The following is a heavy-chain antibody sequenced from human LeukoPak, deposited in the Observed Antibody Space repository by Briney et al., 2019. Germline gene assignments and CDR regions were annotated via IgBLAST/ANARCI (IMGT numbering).Heavy chain of an antibody. V-gene: IGHV3-48*03. J-gene: IGHJ4*01. CDR3: ARTLRVWFGALPTPNFDY. Sequence: GGSLRLPCAASGFTFSSYEMNWVRQAPGKGLEWVSYIRSSGSTIYYADSVKGRFTISRDNAKNSLYLQMNSLRAEDTAVYYCARTLRVWFGALPTPNFDYWGQGTLVTVSS. D-gene: IGHD3-10*01. CDR2: IRSSGSTI. CDR1: GFTFSSYE.